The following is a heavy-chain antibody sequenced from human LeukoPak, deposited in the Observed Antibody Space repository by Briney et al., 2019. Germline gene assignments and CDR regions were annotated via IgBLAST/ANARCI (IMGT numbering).Heavy chain of an antibody. CDR3: AKSFGGGYDESYYFDY. V-gene: IGHV3-9*01. D-gene: IGHD5-12*01. CDR2: ISWNSGSI. CDR1: GFTFDDYA. Sequence: GRSLRLSCAASGFTFDDYAMHWVRQAPGTGLEWVSGISWNSGSIGYADSVKGRFTISRDNAKNSLYLQMNSLRAEDTALYYCAKSFGGGYDESYYFDYWGQGTLVTVSS. J-gene: IGHJ4*02.